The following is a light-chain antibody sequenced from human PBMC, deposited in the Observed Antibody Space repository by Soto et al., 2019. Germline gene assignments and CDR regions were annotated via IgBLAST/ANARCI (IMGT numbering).Light chain of an antibody. V-gene: IGLV2-23*02. CDR2: EVT. J-gene: IGLJ1*01. CDR1: SSDVGTYNI. CDR3: CSFAGTSTYV. Sequence: QSALTQPAYVSGSPGQSITISCTGTSSDVGTYNIVSWYQQHPGKAPKLIIYEVTKRPSGVSHPFSGSKSGNTASLTISGLQAEDEADYHCCSFAGTSTYVFGSGTKVTVL.